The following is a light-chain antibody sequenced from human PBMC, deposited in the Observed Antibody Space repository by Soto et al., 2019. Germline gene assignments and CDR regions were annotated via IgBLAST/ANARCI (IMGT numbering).Light chain of an antibody. V-gene: IGLV1-36*01. CDR2: YDD. J-gene: IGLJ1*01. CDR3: AACDDSLNGTRYV. CDR1: SSNVRNNA. Sequence: SVPRLPPSVCEAPRQRFPISCSGSSSNVRNNAVNWYQQLPGTAPKLLIYYDDLLPSGVSDRFSGSKSGTSASLAISGLQSEDEADYYCAACDDSLNGTRYVSGTRTKVT.